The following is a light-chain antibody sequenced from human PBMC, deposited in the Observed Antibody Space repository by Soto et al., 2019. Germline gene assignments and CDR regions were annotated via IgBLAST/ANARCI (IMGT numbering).Light chain of an antibody. V-gene: IGLV4-69*01. Sequence: QLVLTESPSASASLGASVKLTCTLSSAHSTYAIAWHQQQPEKGPQYLMKLNSDGSHSKGDGIPDRFSGSSSGAERYLTISNLQSEDEADYYCQTWGSGIQVFGGGTKLTVL. CDR2: LNSDGSH. CDR3: QTWGSGIQV. J-gene: IGLJ3*02. CDR1: SAHSTYA.